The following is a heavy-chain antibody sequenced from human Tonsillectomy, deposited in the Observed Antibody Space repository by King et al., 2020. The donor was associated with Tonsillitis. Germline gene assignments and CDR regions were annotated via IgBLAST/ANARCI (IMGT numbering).Heavy chain of an antibody. CDR2: ISYDGSKK. D-gene: IGHD1-26*01. J-gene: IGHJ4*02. Sequence: VQLVESGGGVVQPGRSLRLSCAASRFTFSSYAMHWVRQAPGKGLEWVAVISYDGSKKYYGESVKGRFTISRDNSKNTLYLQMNSLRGDDTAVYYCARDFPSGVGATYFDNWGQGTLVTVSS. CDR3: ARDFPSGVGATYFDN. V-gene: IGHV3-30*04. CDR1: RFTFSSYA.